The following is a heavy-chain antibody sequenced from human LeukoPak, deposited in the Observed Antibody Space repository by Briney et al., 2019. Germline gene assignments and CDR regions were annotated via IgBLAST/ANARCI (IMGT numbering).Heavy chain of an antibody. J-gene: IGHJ4*02. D-gene: IGHD3-3*01. CDR2: IYYSGST. Sequence: PSETLSLTCTVSGGSISSYYWSWIRQPPGKRLEWIGHIYYSGSTNYNPSLNSRVSISVDTSKNQFPLKLSSVTAADTAVYYCASRSSIWSGYQDTLYYFDAWGQGTLVTVS. V-gene: IGHV4-59*01. CDR3: ASRSSIWSGYQDTLYYFDA. CDR1: GGSISSYY.